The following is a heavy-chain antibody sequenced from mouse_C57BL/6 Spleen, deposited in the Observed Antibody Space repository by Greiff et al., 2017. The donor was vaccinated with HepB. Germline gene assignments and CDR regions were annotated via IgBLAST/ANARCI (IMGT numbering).Heavy chain of an antibody. J-gene: IGHJ3*01. CDR1: GFNIKDYY. D-gene: IGHD1-1*01. CDR2: IDPEDGDT. Sequence: DVKLVESGAELVRPGASVKLSCTASGFNIKDYYMHWVKQRPEQGLEWIGRIDPEDGDTEYAPKFQGKATMTADTSSNTAYLQLSSLTSEDTAVYYCTPYYGSSYGFAYWGQGTLVTVSA. CDR3: TPYYGSSYGFAY. V-gene: IGHV14-1*01.